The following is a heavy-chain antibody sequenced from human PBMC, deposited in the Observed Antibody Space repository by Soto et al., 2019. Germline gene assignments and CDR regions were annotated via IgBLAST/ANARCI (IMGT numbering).Heavy chain of an antibody. D-gene: IGHD3-3*01. CDR2: VVVATGNT. CDR1: VFIFLSFA. CDR3: AATDFPSPGGGH. Sequence: SVKGSCKASVFIFLSFAVQWVRQTRGQRLEWIGSVVVATGNTVYSPKFQDRATITGDMSTNIAYMYLGSLTSEDTAIYYCAATDFPSPGGGHWGQGTLVTVSS. V-gene: IGHV1-58*01. J-gene: IGHJ1*01.